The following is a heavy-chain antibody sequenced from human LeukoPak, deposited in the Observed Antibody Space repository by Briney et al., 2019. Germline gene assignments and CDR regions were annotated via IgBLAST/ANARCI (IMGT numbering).Heavy chain of an antibody. CDR2: IYPGDSDT. Sequence: GESLKISCKGSGYSFTDYWIGWVRQMPGKGLEWMGIIYPGDSDTRYSPSFQGQVTISVDKSISTAYLQWSSLQASDTAMYYCARRPLERPERNYFDYWGRGTLVTVSS. J-gene: IGHJ4*02. D-gene: IGHD1-1*01. CDR1: GYSFTDYW. V-gene: IGHV5-51*01. CDR3: ARRPLERPERNYFDY.